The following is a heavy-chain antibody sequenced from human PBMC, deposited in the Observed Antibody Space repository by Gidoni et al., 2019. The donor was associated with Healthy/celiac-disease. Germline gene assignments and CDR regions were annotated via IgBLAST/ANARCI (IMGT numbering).Heavy chain of an antibody. CDR3: AKGVVAVAGYYYYGMDV. Sequence: QVQLVESGGGVVQPGRSLRLPCAASGFTFSSYGMHWVRQAPGKGLEWVAVISYDGSNKYYADSVKGRFTISRDNSKNTLYLQMNSLRAEDTAVYYCAKGVVAVAGYYYYGMDVWGQGTTVTVSS. J-gene: IGHJ6*02. CDR2: ISYDGSNK. D-gene: IGHD6-19*01. CDR1: GFTFSSYG. V-gene: IGHV3-30*18.